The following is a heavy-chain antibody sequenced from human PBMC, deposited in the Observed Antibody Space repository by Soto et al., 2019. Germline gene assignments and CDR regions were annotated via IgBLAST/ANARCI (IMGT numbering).Heavy chain of an antibody. V-gene: IGHV4-31*03. D-gene: IGHD4-17*01. CDR1: GGSISRGAYY. CDR3: ARGMVQEGDYGEIYYYYTMDV. CDR2: IYNSRAT. J-gene: IGHJ6*02. Sequence: PSETLSLTCIVSGGSISRGAYYWTWIRQRPGEGLEWLGNIYNSRATYYNPSLQSRLTIAVDTPKNQLSLKMSSVTAADTAVYYCARGMVQEGDYGEIYYYYTMDVWGQGTTVTVSS.